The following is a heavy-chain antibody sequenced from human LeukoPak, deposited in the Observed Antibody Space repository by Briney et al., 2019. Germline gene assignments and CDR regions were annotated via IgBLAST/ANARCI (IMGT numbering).Heavy chain of an antibody. CDR2: IIPIFGTA. D-gene: IGHD5-12*01. J-gene: IGHJ4*02. CDR3: ARDPGGRYSGYDYFLDY. CDR1: GGTFSSYA. V-gene: IGHV1-69*06. Sequence: ASVKVSCKASGGTFSSYAISWVRQAPGQGLEWMGGIIPIFGTANYAQKFQGRVTITADKSTSTAYMELSSLRSEDTAVCYCARDPGGRYSGYDYFLDYWGQGTLVTVSS.